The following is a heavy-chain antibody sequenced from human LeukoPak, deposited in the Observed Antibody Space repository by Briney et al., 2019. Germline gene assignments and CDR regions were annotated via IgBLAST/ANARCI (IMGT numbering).Heavy chain of an antibody. J-gene: IGHJ4*02. CDR1: GFTFTSYN. V-gene: IGHV3-15*01. Sequence: GGSLRLSCAASGFTFTSYNMNWVRQAPGKGLEWVGRVKSKADGGTTDYAAPVKGRFTISRDDSQNTLYLQMDSLKTEDTAVYYCTTTPGRDYWGQGTLVTVSS. D-gene: IGHD3-10*01. CDR3: TTTPGRDY. CDR2: VKSKADGGTT.